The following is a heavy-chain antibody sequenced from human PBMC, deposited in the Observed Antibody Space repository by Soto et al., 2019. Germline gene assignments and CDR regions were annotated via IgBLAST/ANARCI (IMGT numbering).Heavy chain of an antibody. V-gene: IGHV3-33*01. J-gene: IGHJ2*01. CDR1: GFVYNTYA. D-gene: IGHD1-1*01. Sequence: VQLVESGGGVVQPGMSLRLSCAASGFVYNTYAMHWVRLSPGKGLPWVALIWNDGSKKYYVDSVKGRFTISRDNSQNTLSLQMDSLRGEDTAVYFCVRGIPFQYSNNWLHWYFDLWGHGTQVTVSS. CDR2: IWNDGSKK. CDR3: VRGIPFQYSNNWLHWYFDL.